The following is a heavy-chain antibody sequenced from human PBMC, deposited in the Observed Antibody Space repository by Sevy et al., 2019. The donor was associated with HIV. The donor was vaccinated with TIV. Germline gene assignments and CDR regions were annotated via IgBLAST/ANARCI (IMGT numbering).Heavy chain of an antibody. CDR3: ARDGCVGDCYPQFDY. V-gene: IGHV3-33*01. D-gene: IGHD2-21*02. J-gene: IGHJ4*02. Sequence: GGSLRLSCAASGFTFSSYGMHWVRQAPGKGLEWVAVIWYDGSNKYYADSVKGRFTISRDNSKNTLYLQMNSLRAEDTAVYYCARDGCVGDCYPQFDYWGQGTLVTVSS. CDR1: GFTFSSYG. CDR2: IWYDGSNK.